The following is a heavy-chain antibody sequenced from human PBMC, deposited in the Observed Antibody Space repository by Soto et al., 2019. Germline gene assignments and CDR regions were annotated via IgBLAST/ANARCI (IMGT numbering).Heavy chain of an antibody. J-gene: IGHJ4*02. CDR2: ISAYNGNT. V-gene: IGHV1-18*01. CDR3: ARDYNRLAFESWYFDY. D-gene: IGHD1-1*01. CDR1: GYPFSSYG. Sequence: ASVKVSCKASGYPFSSYGITWVRQAPGQGLEWMGWISAYNGNTNYAQKLQDRVTMTTDTSTSTAYMELRSLRSDDTAVYYCARDYNRLAFESWYFDYWGQGTLVTVSS.